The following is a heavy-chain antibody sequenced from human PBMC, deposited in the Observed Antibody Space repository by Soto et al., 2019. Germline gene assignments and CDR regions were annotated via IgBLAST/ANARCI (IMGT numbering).Heavy chain of an antibody. CDR3: AREKIAVAGYYYYGMDV. CDR1: GGTFSSYA. V-gene: IGHV1-69*12. J-gene: IGHJ6*02. CDR2: IIPIFGTA. Sequence: QVQLVQSGAEVKKPGSSVKVSCKASGGTFSSYAISWVRQAPGQGLEWMGGIIPIFGTANYAQKFQGRVTITADESTSTADMELSSLRAEDTAVYYCAREKIAVAGYYYYGMDVWGQGTTVTVSS. D-gene: IGHD6-19*01.